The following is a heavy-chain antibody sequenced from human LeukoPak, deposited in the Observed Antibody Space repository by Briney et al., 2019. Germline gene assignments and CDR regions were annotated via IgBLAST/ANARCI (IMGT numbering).Heavy chain of an antibody. J-gene: IGHJ5*02. CDR2: IYYSGST. CDR1: GGSISSSSYY. CDR3: ARDWGYSSSSSRFDP. V-gene: IGHV4-39*07. D-gene: IGHD6-6*01. Sequence: SETLSLTCTVSGGSISSSSYYWGWLRQPPGKGLVWIGSIYYSGSTYYNPSLKSRVTISVGTSKIQFSLKLSSVTAADTAVYYCARDWGYSSSSSRFDPWGQGTLVTVSS.